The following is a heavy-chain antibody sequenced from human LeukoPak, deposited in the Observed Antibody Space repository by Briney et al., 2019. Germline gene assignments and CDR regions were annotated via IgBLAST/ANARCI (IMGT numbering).Heavy chain of an antibody. CDR3: ARGNFGYSYGYFDY. Sequence: SETLSLTCAVYGGPFRGYYWSWIRQPPGKGLEWIGEINHSGSTNYNPSLKSRVTISVDTSKNQFSLKLSSVTAADTAVYYCARGNFGYSYGYFDYWGQGTLVTVSS. D-gene: IGHD5-18*01. CDR1: GGPFRGYY. J-gene: IGHJ4*02. CDR2: INHSGST. V-gene: IGHV4-34*01.